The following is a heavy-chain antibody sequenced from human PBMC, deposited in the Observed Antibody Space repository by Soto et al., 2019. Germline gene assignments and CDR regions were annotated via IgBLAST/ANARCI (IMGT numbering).Heavy chain of an antibody. D-gene: IGHD2-2*01. Sequence: ASVKVSCKASGYTFTSYGISWVRQAPGQGLEWMGWISAYSGNTGYALKFQGRVTMTRNTSISTAYMELSSLRSEDTAVYYCARGVVPAAGMDVWGQGTTVTVSS. CDR3: ARGVVPAAGMDV. V-gene: IGHV1-8*02. CDR1: GYTFTSYG. J-gene: IGHJ6*02. CDR2: ISAYSGNT.